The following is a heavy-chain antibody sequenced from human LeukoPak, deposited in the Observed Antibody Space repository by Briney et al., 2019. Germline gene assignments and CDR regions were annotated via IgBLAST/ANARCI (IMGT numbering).Heavy chain of an antibody. J-gene: IGHJ5*02. D-gene: IGHD3-10*01. Sequence: SVKVSCNASGGTFSSYAISWVRQAPRQGLELMGRIIPIFGTANYAQKVQGRVTITTDESTSTAYMELSSLRSEDTGVYYCAREKWFGELPPSNWFDPWGQGTLVTVSS. V-gene: IGHV1-69*05. CDR1: GGTFSSYA. CDR2: IIPIFGTA. CDR3: AREKWFGELPPSNWFDP.